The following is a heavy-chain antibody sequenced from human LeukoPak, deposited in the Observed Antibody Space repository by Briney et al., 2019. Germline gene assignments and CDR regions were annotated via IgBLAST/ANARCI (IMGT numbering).Heavy chain of an antibody. Sequence: ASVKVSCKASGYTFTGYYMHLVRQAPGQGLEWMAWINPNSGDTKYVQKLQGRVTMTRDTSISTAYMELRRLRSDDTAVYYCARELLDRRGGLYAFDIWGQGTMVTVSS. J-gene: IGHJ3*02. CDR3: ARELLDRRGGLYAFDI. D-gene: IGHD3-3*01. V-gene: IGHV1-2*02. CDR2: INPNSGDT. CDR1: GYTFTGYY.